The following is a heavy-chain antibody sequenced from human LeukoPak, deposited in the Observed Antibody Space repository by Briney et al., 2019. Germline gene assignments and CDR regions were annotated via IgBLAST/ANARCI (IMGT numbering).Heavy chain of an antibody. CDR2: IYYSGST. Sequence: SETLSLTCTVSGGSISSSSYYWGWIRQPPGKGLEWIGSIYYSGSTYYNPSLKSRVTISADTSKNQFSLKLSSVTAADTAVYYCARHVSELELNPSYFDYWGQGTLVTVSS. J-gene: IGHJ4*02. D-gene: IGHD1-7*01. CDR3: ARHVSELELNPSYFDY. CDR1: GGSISSSSYY. V-gene: IGHV4-39*01.